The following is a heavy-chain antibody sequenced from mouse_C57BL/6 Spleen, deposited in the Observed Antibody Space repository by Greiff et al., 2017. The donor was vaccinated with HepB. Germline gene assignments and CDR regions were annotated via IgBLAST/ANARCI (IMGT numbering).Heavy chain of an antibody. Sequence: EVQGVESGGDLVKPGGSLKLSCAASAFTFSSYGMSWVRQTPDKRLEWVATISSGGSYTYYPDSVKGRFTISRDNAKNTLYLQMSSLKSEDTAMYYCARHYDYDDASYYYAMDYWGQGTSVTVSS. CDR1: AFTFSSYG. J-gene: IGHJ4*01. V-gene: IGHV5-6*01. CDR2: ISSGGSYT. D-gene: IGHD2-4*01. CDR3: ARHYDYDDASYYYAMDY.